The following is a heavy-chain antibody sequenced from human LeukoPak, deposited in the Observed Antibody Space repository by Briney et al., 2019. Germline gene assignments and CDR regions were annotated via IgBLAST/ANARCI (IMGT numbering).Heavy chain of an antibody. V-gene: IGHV3-64D*06. Sequence: PGGSLGLSCSASGFTFTDYSMHWVRQAPGKGLEWVSAINKNGSSKSYADPVKGRFTISRDNTKNKQYLQMGSLGAEDAAVCYCVKDEGGGWGRFYFDYGGQGTLVTVS. CDR3: VKDEGGGWGRFYFDY. CDR2: INKNGSSK. CDR1: GFTFTDYS. D-gene: IGHD3-16*01. J-gene: IGHJ4*02.